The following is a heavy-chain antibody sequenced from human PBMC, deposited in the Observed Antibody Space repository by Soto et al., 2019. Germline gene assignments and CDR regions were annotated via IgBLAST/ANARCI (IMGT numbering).Heavy chain of an antibody. CDR2: INPSGGST. D-gene: IGHD6-19*01. CDR1: GYTFTSYY. Sequence: GASVKVSCKASGYTFTSYYMHWVRQAPGQGLEWMGIINPSGGSTSYAQKFQGRVTMTRDTSTSTVSLKLSSVAAADTAIYYCATTRGIAVGGSFDRWGQGTLVTVSS. J-gene: IGHJ5*02. CDR3: ATTRGIAVGGSFDR. V-gene: IGHV1-46*01.